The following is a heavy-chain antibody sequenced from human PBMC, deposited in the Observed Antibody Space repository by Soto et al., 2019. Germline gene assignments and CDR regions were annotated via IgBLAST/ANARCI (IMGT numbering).Heavy chain of an antibody. V-gene: IGHV1-69*01. D-gene: IGHD6-6*01. CDR1: GGTFSSYA. Sequence: QVQLVQSGAEVKKPGSSVKVSCKASGGTFSSYAISWVRQAPGQGLEWMGGIIPIFGTENYAQKFQGRVTITADESTSTASMELSSLRSEDTAVYSCARVVAARHYYYGMYVWGQGTTVTVSS. CDR2: IIPIFGTE. J-gene: IGHJ6*02. CDR3: ARVVAARHYYYGMYV.